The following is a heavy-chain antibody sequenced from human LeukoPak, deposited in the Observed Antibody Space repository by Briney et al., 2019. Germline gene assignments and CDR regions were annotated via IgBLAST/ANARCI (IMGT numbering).Heavy chain of an antibody. CDR3: ATDDPSGRSSSGVYYYYGMDV. CDR1: GYRFTSYW. D-gene: IGHD6-13*01. Sequence: GESLKISCKGSGYRFTSYWISWVSQMPGKGLEWMGRIDPSDSYTNYSPSLQGHVTISVDKSISTAYLQWSSLKASDTAIYYCATDDPSGRSSSGVYYYYGMDVWGQGTTVTVSS. V-gene: IGHV5-10-1*01. J-gene: IGHJ6*02. CDR2: IDPSDSYT.